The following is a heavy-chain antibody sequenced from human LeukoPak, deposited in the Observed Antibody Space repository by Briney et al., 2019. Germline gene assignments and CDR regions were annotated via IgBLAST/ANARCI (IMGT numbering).Heavy chain of an antibody. Sequence: GGSLRLSCAASGFTFNNYAMNWVRQAPGKGLEWVSSISGSGGNTYYADSVKGRFTISRDNSKNTLYLQMNSLRAEDTAVYYCAKGGRNYDSSGYYWVDYWGQGTLVTVSS. CDR1: GFTFNNYA. J-gene: IGHJ4*02. D-gene: IGHD3-22*01. CDR2: ISGSGGNT. CDR3: AKGGRNYDSSGYYWVDY. V-gene: IGHV3-23*01.